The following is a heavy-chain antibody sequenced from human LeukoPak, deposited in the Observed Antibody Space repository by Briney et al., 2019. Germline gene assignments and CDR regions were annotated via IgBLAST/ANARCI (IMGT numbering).Heavy chain of an antibody. V-gene: IGHV3-48*01. CDR1: GFTFSSYS. CDR3: ARGAYYSNYEALDY. D-gene: IGHD4-11*01. CDR2: ISSSSSTI. Sequence: PGGSLRLSCAASGFTFSSYSMNWVRQAPGKGLEWVSYISSSSSTIYYADSVKGRFTISRDNAKNSLHLQMNSLRAEDTAVYYCARGAYYSNYEALDYWGQGTLVTVSS. J-gene: IGHJ4*02.